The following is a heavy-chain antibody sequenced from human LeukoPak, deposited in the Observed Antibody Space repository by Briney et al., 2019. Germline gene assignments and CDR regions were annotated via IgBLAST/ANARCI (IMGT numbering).Heavy chain of an antibody. J-gene: IGHJ5*02. V-gene: IGHV4-59*01. CDR3: ARVGWATTVFGDFDGPADWFDP. CDR2: TYYGGGT. Sequence: PSETLSLTCTVSGVSIRSYSWSWIRQPPGKGLEWIGHTYYGGGTNYNPSLQSRVTISVDTSKSQLSLRLRSVTAADTAVYYCARVGWATTVFGDFDGPADWFDPWGQGTLVTVSS. CDR1: GVSIRSYS. D-gene: IGHD3-10*02.